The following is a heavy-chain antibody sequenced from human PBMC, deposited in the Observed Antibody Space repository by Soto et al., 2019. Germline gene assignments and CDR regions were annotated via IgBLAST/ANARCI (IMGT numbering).Heavy chain of an antibody. CDR2: IYHSGST. CDR1: GGSISSSNW. J-gene: IGHJ5*02. V-gene: IGHV4-4*02. CDR3: ARSQIPKKDDYGDYRWFDP. Sequence: SETLSLTCAVSGGSISSSNWWSWVRQPPGKGLEWIGEIYHSGSTNYNPSLKSRVTISVDKSKNQFSLKLSSVTAADTAVYYCARSQIPKKDDYGDYRWFDPWGQGTLVTVSS. D-gene: IGHD4-17*01.